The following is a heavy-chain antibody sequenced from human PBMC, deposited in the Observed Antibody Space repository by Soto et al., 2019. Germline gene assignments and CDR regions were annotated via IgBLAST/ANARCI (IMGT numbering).Heavy chain of an antibody. CDR1: GYTFNTYG. V-gene: IGHV1-18*01. Sequence: AAVQVSCQTSGYTFNTYGINWVRQAPGQGLELMGWISAYDGKTTYAEKFQGRVTLTTDTSTSTAYMELRSLRSDDTAIYYCARDPHEFWTSYWFDPWGQGTPVTVSS. CDR2: ISAYDGKT. D-gene: IGHD3-3*01. J-gene: IGHJ5*02. CDR3: ARDPHEFWTSYWFDP.